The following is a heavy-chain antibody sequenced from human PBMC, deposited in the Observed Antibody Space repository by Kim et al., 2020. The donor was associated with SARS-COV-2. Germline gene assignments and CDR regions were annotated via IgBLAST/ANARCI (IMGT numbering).Heavy chain of an antibody. J-gene: IGHJ6*02. V-gene: IGHV6-1*01. CDR1: GDSVSSNSAA. Sequence: SQTLSLTCAISGDSVSSNSAAWNWIRQSPSRGLEWLGRTYYRSKWYNDYAVSVKSRITINPDTSKNQFSLQLNSVTPEDTAVYYCASGIAVAGDYYYYGMDVWGQGTTVTVSS. CDR2: TYYRSKWYN. D-gene: IGHD6-19*01. CDR3: ASGIAVAGDYYYYGMDV.